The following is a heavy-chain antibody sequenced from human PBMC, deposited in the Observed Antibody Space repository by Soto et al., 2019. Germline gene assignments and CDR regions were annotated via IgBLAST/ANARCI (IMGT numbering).Heavy chain of an antibody. CDR3: ARSGLTAPNWFDP. CDR2: INPNSGGT. D-gene: IGHD3-10*01. J-gene: IGHJ5*02. Sequence: GASVKVSCKASGYTFTGYYMHWVRQAPGQGLEWMGWINPNSGGTNYAQKFQGWVTMTRDTSISTAYMELSRLRSDDTAVYYCARSGLTAPNWFDPWGQGTLVTVSS. CDR1: GYTFTGYY. V-gene: IGHV1-2*04.